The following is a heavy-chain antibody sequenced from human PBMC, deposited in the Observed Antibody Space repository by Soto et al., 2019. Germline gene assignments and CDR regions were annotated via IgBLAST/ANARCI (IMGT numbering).Heavy chain of an antibody. J-gene: IGHJ4*02. CDR3: ARGRASGSYYLLDY. V-gene: IGHV1-8*02. Sequence: VASVKVSCKASGYSISAYYIHWVRQATGHGLEWMGWINPNSGNIGYAQRFQGRVTMTRDTAIRTAYMEVSSLRSDDTAVYYCARGRASGSYYLLDYWGQGTLVTVSS. CDR1: GYSISAYY. CDR2: INPNSGNI. D-gene: IGHD3-10*01.